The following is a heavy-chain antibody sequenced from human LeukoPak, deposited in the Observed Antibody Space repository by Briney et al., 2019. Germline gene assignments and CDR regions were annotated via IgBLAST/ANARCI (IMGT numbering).Heavy chain of an antibody. J-gene: IGHJ4*02. Sequence: SEALFLTCAVHGGSFSDYYWALIRQSPGKGLELIGQINHSGSTNYNPSLKSRVTISVDTSKNQFSLKVSSVTAADTAVYYCAREREESGAWYERPHFDYWGQGTLVTVSS. CDR3: AREREESGAWYERPHFDY. CDR1: GGSFSDYY. D-gene: IGHD6-19*01. V-gene: IGHV4-34*01. CDR2: INHSGST.